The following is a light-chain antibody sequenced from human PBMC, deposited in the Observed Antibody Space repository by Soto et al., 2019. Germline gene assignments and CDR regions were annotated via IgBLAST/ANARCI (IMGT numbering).Light chain of an antibody. V-gene: IGKV3-20*01. CDR1: QSVGKY. J-gene: IGKJ5*01. Sequence: EIVLTQCPATLSLSPGDRATLSCRASQSVGKYFTWYQQKDGKAPRLLIYGASSRATGIPDRVSGSGSGTDFTRTSSRLQAEDFAVYYCQQYGSSTITFGHGTRLEIK. CDR2: GAS. CDR3: QQYGSSTIT.